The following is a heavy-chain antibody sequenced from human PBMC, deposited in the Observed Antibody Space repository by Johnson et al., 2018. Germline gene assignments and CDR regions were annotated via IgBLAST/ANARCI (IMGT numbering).Heavy chain of an antibody. CDR1: GFTFSTYA. V-gene: IGHV3-30*18. D-gene: IGHD2-15*01. CDR2: ISYAESNK. J-gene: IGHJ1*01. Sequence: QVQLVESGGGVVQXGRSLRLSCAASGFTFSTYAMHWVRQAPGKGLDWVSVISYAESNKDYADSVKGRFTISRENSKNTLSLEMNSLRVEDKAVYYCAKDDRPTLRPAAYFQHWGQGTLVTVSS. CDR3: AKDDRPTLRPAAYFQH.